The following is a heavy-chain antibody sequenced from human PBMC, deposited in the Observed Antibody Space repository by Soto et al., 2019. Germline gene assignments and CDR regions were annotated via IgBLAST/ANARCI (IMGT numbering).Heavy chain of an antibody. Sequence: GGSLRLCCAASGFTFSSYGMHWVRQAPGKGLVWVSRIKTDGSVTTYADSVKGRFTISRDNAKNTLYLQMNTLRAEDTAVYYCARDLGGSHDYWGRGTLVTVSS. CDR3: ARDLGGSHDY. V-gene: IGHV3-74*01. J-gene: IGHJ4*02. CDR1: GFTFSSYG. D-gene: IGHD3-16*01. CDR2: IKTDGSVT.